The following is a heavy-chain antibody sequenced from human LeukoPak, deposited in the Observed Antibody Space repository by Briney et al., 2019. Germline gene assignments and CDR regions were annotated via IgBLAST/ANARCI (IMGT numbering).Heavy chain of an antibody. J-gene: IGHJ4*02. CDR2: ISESGDST. V-gene: IGHV3-23*01. CDR1: GFTFRNYV. Sequence: GSLRLSSAASGFTFRNYVMTWVRQAPGKELEWVSGISESGDSTYYADSVKGRFTISRDNSKNTLYLQMNSLRAEDTAVYFCAKLDDFWSGPPNYWGQGTLVTVSS. CDR3: AKLDDFWSGPPNY. D-gene: IGHD3-3*01.